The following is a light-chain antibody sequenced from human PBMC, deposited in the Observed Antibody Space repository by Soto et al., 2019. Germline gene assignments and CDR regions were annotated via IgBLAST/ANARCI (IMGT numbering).Light chain of an antibody. V-gene: IGKV1-5*01. J-gene: IGKJ1*01. CDR1: QSISSW. Sequence: DIQMPQSPSTLSASVGDRVTITCRASQSISSWLAWYQQKPGKAPKLLIYGASSLESGVPSRFSGSGSGTEFTLTISSLQPDDFATYYCQQYNSYSGTFGQGTKVEIK. CDR2: GAS. CDR3: QQYNSYSGT.